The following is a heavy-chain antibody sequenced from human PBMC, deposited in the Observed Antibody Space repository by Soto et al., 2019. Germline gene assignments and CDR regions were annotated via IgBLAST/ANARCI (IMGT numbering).Heavy chain of an antibody. V-gene: IGHV1-2*04. CDR2: INPKSGGT. J-gene: IGHJ6*02. D-gene: IGHD2-8*01. Sequence: ASVKVSCKASGYSFTDYHIHWVRQAPGQGLEWLGRINPKSGGTSTAQKFQGWVTMTTDTSISTASMELTRLTPDDTAIYYCARGDSTDCSNGVCSFFYNHDMDVWGQGTTVTVSS. CDR1: GYSFTDYH. CDR3: ARGDSTDCSNGVCSFFYNHDMDV.